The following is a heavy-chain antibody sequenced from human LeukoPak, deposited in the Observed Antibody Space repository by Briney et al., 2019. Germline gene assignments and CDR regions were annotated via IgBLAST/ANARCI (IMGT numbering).Heavy chain of an antibody. D-gene: IGHD4/OR15-4a*01. CDR2: IYYSGST. J-gene: IGHJ4*02. CDR1: GGSISNKY. Sequence: SETLPLTCTVSGGSISNKYWSWIRQPPGKGLEWIGYIYYSGSTNYNPSLKSRVTILVDTSKNQFSLKLSSVTAADTAVCYCARQNYGAAPLRYWGQGTLVTVSS. V-gene: IGHV4-59*08. CDR3: ARQNYGAAPLRY.